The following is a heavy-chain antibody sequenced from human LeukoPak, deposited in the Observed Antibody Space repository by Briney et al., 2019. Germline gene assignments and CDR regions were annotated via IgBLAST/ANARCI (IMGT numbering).Heavy chain of an antibody. V-gene: IGHV1-8*01. J-gene: IGHJ5*02. CDR2: MNPNSGNT. Sequence: ASVKVSCKASGYTFTSYDINWVRQATGQGLEWMGWMNPNSGNTGYAQKFQGRVTMTRNTSISTAYMELRSLRSDDTAVYYCAREYSSSSYRFGYYNWFDPWGQGTLVTVSS. CDR1: GYTFTSYD. CDR3: AREYSSSSYRFGYYNWFDP. D-gene: IGHD6-6*01.